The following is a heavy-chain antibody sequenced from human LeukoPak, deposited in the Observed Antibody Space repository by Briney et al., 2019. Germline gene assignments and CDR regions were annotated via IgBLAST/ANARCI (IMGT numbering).Heavy chain of an antibody. V-gene: IGHV3-23*01. CDR2: ISGSGGST. J-gene: IGHJ4*02. CDR3: AKNVGGGWYEGETFDY. D-gene: IGHD6-19*01. CDR1: GFTFSSYA. Sequence: PGGSLRLSCAASGFTFSSYAMSWVRRAPGKGLEWVSAISGSGGSTYYADSMKGRFTISRDNSKNTLYLQMNSLRAEDTALYYCAKNVGGGWYEGETFDYWGQGTLVTVSS.